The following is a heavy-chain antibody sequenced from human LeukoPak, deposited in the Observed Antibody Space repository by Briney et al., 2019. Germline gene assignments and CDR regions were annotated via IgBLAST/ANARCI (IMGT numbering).Heavy chain of an antibody. J-gene: IGHJ4*02. D-gene: IGHD2-15*01. V-gene: IGHV4-34*01. Sequence: SETLSLTCAVYGGSFSGYYWSWIRQPPGKGLEWIGEINHSGSTNYNPSLKSRVSITLDTSKNQFSLKLSSVTAADTAVYYCARLGSPFYSPDYWGQGTLVTVSS. CDR1: GGSFSGYY. CDR3: ARLGSPFYSPDY. CDR2: INHSGST.